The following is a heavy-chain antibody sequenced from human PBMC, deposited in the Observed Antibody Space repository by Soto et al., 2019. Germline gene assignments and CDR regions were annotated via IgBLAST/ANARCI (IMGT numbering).Heavy chain of an antibody. CDR3: ARKGPPRDAFDI. Sequence: EVQVLESGGGLVQPGGSLRLSCAASGFTFRSYAMSWVRQTPGKGLEWVSGVLGSGGSTFYADSVKGRFTISRDNSKNTLYVQMNNLRAEDTAIYYCARKGPPRDAFDIWGQGTMVTVSS. J-gene: IGHJ3*02. V-gene: IGHV3-23*01. CDR2: VLGSGGST. CDR1: GFTFRSYA.